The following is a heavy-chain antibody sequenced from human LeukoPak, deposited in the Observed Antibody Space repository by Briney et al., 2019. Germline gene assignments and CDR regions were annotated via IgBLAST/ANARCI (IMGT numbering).Heavy chain of an antibody. Sequence: AGGSLRLSCAASGFTFSSYEMNWVRQAPGKGLEWVSYISSTGNTIYYADSVKGRFTISRDNAKNSLYLQMNSLRAEDTAVYYCARDGARIVVPVPFDYWGQGTLVTVSS. D-gene: IGHD2-2*01. CDR1: GFTFSSYE. CDR2: ISSTGNTI. J-gene: IGHJ4*02. V-gene: IGHV3-48*03. CDR3: ARDGARIVVPVPFDY.